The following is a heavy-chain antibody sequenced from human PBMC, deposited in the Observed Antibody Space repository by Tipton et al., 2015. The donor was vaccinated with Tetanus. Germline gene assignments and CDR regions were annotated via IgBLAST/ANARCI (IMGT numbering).Heavy chain of an antibody. D-gene: IGHD3-10*01. Sequence: TLSLTCTVSGGSMNSYYWSWIRQPPGKGLEWIGYIYYTGSTNYNPSLKSGVTISLDTSKNQFSLKLTSVSAADTAVYYCARHLYGYWFDPWGQGALATVSS. J-gene: IGHJ5*02. CDR1: GGSMNSYY. CDR2: IYYTGST. V-gene: IGHV4-59*01. CDR3: ARHLYGYWFDP.